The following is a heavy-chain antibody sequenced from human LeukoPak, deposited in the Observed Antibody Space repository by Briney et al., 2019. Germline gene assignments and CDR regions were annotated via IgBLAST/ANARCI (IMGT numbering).Heavy chain of an antibody. V-gene: IGHV3-7*01. CDR3: ARANPPHYAMDV. J-gene: IGHJ6*04. Sequence: QAGGSLRLSCAASGFRFSSYWMSWVRQAPGKGLEWVANIQQDGSEKYYVDSVKGRFTISRDNAKNSLYLQMNSLRAEDTAVYYCARANPPHYAMDVWGRGTTVTVSS. CDR1: GFRFSSYW. CDR2: IQQDGSEK.